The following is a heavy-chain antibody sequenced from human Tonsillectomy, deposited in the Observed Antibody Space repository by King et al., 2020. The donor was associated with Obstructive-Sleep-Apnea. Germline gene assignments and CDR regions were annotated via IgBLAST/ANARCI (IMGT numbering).Heavy chain of an antibody. CDR1: GFTFSSYS. CDR2: ISSSSSTI. D-gene: IGHD1-1*01. V-gene: IGHV3-48*01. J-gene: IGHJ4*02. CDR3: ARGTGPRLTWDDY. Sequence: VQLVESGGGLVQPGGSLRLSCAASGFTFSSYSMNWVRQAPGKGLEWVSYISSSSSTIYYADSVKGRFTISRDNAKNSLYLQMNSLRAEDTAVYYCARGTGPRLTWDDYWGQGTLVTVSS.